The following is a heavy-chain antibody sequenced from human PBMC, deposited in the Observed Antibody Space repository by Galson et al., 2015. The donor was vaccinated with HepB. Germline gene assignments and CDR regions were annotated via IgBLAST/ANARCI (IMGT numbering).Heavy chain of an antibody. CDR2: ISAKNGNT. CDR3: ARESMPGPWGDY. Sequence: SVQVSCKASGYTFSTYGISWVRQAPGHGLEWMGWISAKNGNTRYAQKLQDRVTMTTDTSTSTAYMEPRSLRSDDTAMYYCARESMPGPWGDYWGQGTLVTVSS. D-gene: IGHD7-27*01. CDR1: GYTFSTYG. V-gene: IGHV1-18*01. J-gene: IGHJ4*02.